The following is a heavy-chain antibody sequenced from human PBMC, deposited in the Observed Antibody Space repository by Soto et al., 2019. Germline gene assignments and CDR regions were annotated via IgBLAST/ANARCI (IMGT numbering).Heavy chain of an antibody. CDR2: FKHSGGT. D-gene: IGHD6-19*01. CDR3: ARQVVGLAVTQD. Sequence: QVHLQQWGAGLLKPSETLSLTCGVYGGSFSDYYWSWIRQSPGKGLEWIGEFKHSGGTNYSPSLTGRVPISADTSTKQLYLKLTSVTAADTAVYYCARQVVGLAVTQDWGQGTLVTVSS. V-gene: IGHV4-34*01. J-gene: IGHJ4*02. CDR1: GGSFSDYY.